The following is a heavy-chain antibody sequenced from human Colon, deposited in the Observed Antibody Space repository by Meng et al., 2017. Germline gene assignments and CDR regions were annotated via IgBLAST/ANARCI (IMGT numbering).Heavy chain of an antibody. CDR1: GGAISSCYYY. CDR2: IYYSGST. Sequence: VRAPESAPGLVQPSQTLSVPCTVSGGAISSCYYYWSWIRQPPGKGLEWIGYIYYSGSTYSNASLKSRVTISIDRSKNQFSLKLSSVTAADTAVYYCARDRKHYGERGWFDPWGQGTLVTVSS. V-gene: IGHV4-30-4*01. CDR3: ARDRKHYGERGWFDP. D-gene: IGHD4-17*01. J-gene: IGHJ5*02.